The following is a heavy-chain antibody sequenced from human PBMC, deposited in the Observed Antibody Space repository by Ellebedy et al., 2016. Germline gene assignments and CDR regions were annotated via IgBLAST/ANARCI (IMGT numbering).Heavy chain of an antibody. D-gene: IGHD1-26*01. V-gene: IGHV3-53*01. CDR1: GFTVSSNY. Sequence: GESLKISCAASGFTVSSNYMSWVRQAPGKGLEWVSVIYSGGSTYYADSVKGRFTISRDNSKNTLYLQMNSLRAEDTAVYYCATLGRVGNNYGYWGQGTLVTVSS. CDR2: IYSGGST. CDR3: ATLGRVGNNYGY. J-gene: IGHJ4*02.